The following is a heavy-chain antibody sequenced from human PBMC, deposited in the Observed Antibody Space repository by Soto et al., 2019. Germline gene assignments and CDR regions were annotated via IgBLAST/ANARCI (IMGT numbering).Heavy chain of an antibody. CDR3: ARDGKSIAVAGPYFDY. V-gene: IGHV3-48*01. Sequence: GGSLRLSCAASGFTFSSYSMNWVRQAPGKGLEWVSYISSSSSTIYYADSVKGRFTISRDNAKNSLYLQMNSLRAEDTAVYYCARDGKSIAVAGPYFDYWGQGTLVTVSS. J-gene: IGHJ4*02. CDR1: GFTFSSYS. D-gene: IGHD6-19*01. CDR2: ISSSSSTI.